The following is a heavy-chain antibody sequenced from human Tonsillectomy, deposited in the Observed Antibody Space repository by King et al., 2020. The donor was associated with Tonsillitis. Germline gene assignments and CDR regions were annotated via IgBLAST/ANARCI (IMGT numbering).Heavy chain of an antibody. CDR1: GFSVSSHY. J-gene: IGHJ4*02. CDR2: IYGGGTT. Sequence: VQLVESGGGLMQPVGSLRLSCAASGFSVSSHYMSWVRQAPGKGLEWVSVIYGGGTTYYADFVKGRFTISRDNSENTLYLQMNSLRAEDTAMYYCARVNYYDSSGYWSPYYFDYWGQGTLVTVSS. D-gene: IGHD3-22*01. V-gene: IGHV3-53*01. CDR3: ARVNYYDSSGYWSPYYFDY.